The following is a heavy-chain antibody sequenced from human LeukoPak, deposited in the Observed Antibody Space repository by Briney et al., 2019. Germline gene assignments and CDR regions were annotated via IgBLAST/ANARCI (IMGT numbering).Heavy chain of an antibody. CDR2: ISGSGGST. J-gene: IGHJ4*02. CDR1: GFTFSDYY. Sequence: GGSLRLSCAASGFTFSDYYMSWVRQAPGKGLEWVSAISGSGGSTYYADSVKGRFTISRDNSKNTLYLQMNSLRAEDTAVYYCAKADYGDYWVYFDYWGQGTLVTVSS. CDR3: AKADYGDYWVYFDY. V-gene: IGHV3-23*01. D-gene: IGHD4-17*01.